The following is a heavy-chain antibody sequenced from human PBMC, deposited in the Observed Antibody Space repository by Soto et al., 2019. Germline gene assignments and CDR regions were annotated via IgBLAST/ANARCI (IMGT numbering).Heavy chain of an antibody. J-gene: IGHJ6*02. CDR1: GGSISSGGYS. CDR2: IYHSGST. CDR3: ARVPGP. V-gene: IGHV4-30-2*01. Sequence: SETLSLTCAVSGGSISSGGYSWSWIRQPPGKALEWIGYIYHSGSTYYNPSLKSRVTISVDRSKNQFSLKLSSVSAADTAVYYCARVPGPWGQGTTVTVSS.